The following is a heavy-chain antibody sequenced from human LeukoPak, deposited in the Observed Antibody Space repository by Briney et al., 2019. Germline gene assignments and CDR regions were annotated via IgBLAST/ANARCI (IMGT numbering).Heavy chain of an antibody. CDR3: ASDRDSSTWSYY. D-gene: IGHD6-13*01. Sequence: QPGGSLRLSCAASGLSVSAYYMSWVRQAPGKGLEWVSVIDSGGSGGSTYYADSVKGRFTISRDNSKNTLFLQMKSLRSEDTAFEYCASDRDSSTWSYYWGQGTLVTVSS. J-gene: IGHJ4*02. CDR1: GLSVSAYY. V-gene: IGHV3-53*01. CDR2: IDSGGSGGST.